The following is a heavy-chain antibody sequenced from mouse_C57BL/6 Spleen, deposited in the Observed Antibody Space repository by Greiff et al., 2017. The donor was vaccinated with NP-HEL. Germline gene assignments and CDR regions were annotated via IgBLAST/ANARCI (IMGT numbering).Heavy chain of an antibody. V-gene: IGHV1-52*01. Sequence: QVQLQQPGAELVRPGSSVKLSCKASGYTFTSYWMHWVKQRPIQGLEWIGNIDPSDSEPHYNQKFTDKATLTVDKSSSTAYMQLSILTSEDSAVYYCARRESYAEAMDYWGQGTSVTVSS. J-gene: IGHJ4*01. D-gene: IGHD2-12*01. CDR2: IDPSDSEP. CDR1: GYTFTSYW. CDR3: ARRESYAEAMDY.